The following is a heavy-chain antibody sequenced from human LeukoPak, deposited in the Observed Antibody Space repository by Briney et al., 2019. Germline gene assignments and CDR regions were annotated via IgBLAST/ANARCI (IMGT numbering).Heavy chain of an antibody. CDR3: ARGLSFDY. CDR2: INHSGST. Sequence: SQTLSLTCAVYGGSFSGYYWSWIRQPPGRGLEWIGEINHSGSTNYNPSLKSRVTISVDTSKNQFSLKLSSVTAADTAVYYCARGLSFDYRGQGTLVTVSS. V-gene: IGHV4-34*01. J-gene: IGHJ4*02. CDR1: GGSFSGYY.